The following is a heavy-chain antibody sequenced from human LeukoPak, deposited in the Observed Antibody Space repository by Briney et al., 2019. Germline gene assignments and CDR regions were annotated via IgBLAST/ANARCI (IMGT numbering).Heavy chain of an antibody. V-gene: IGHV4-59*12. CDR1: GASISRYY. CDR3: ARLNVEQWRNTMDY. Sequence: SETLSLTCTVSGASISRYYWSWIRQPPGKGLEWIGYVYYSGSISYFNPSLETRVSMSADTSKNQLSLTLSSVTAADASVYYCARLNVEQWRNTMDYWGQGTLVTVSS. CDR2: VYYSGSIS. D-gene: IGHD1/OR15-1a*01. J-gene: IGHJ4*02.